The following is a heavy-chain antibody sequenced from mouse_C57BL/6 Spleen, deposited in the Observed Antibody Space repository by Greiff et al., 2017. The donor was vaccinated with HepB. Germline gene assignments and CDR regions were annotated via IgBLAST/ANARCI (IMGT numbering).Heavy chain of an antibody. V-gene: IGHV5-9-1*02. D-gene: IGHD2-5*01. CDR1: GFTFSSYA. CDR3: TRDGGSNYVGTWFAY. Sequence: EVKLVESGEGLVKPGGSLKLSCAASGFTFSSYAMSWVRQTPEKRLEWVAYISSGGDYIYYADTVKGRFTISRDNARNTLYLQMSSLKSEDTAMYYCTRDGGSNYVGTWFAYWGQGTLVTVSA. J-gene: IGHJ3*01. CDR2: ISSGGDYI.